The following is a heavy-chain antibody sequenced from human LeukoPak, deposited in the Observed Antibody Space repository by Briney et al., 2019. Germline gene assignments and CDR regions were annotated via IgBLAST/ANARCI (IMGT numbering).Heavy chain of an antibody. Sequence: PSETLSLTCTVSGGSISSSSYYWGWIRQPPGKGLEWIGSIYYSGSTYYNPSLKSRVTISVDTSKNQFSLKLSSVTAADTAVYYCARVGGGDYGDYLLDYWGQGTLVTVSS. V-gene: IGHV4-39*07. CDR3: ARVGGGDYGDYLLDY. CDR1: GGSISSSSYY. D-gene: IGHD4-17*01. CDR2: IYYSGST. J-gene: IGHJ4*02.